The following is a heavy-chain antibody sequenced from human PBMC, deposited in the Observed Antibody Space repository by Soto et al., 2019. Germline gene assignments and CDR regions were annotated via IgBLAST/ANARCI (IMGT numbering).Heavy chain of an antibody. V-gene: IGHV4-61*01. Sequence: QVQLQESGPGLVKPSETLSLTCTVSGGSVSNGSYYWSWIRQPPGKGLEWIAYIYYSGSTNYNPSHKSRVTISVDTSENQFSLNLSSVTAADTAVYFCARGGTKQTMIYWGQGALVTVSS. D-gene: IGHD3-16*01. J-gene: IGHJ4*02. CDR3: ARGGTKQTMIY. CDR2: IYYSGST. CDR1: GGSVSNGSYY.